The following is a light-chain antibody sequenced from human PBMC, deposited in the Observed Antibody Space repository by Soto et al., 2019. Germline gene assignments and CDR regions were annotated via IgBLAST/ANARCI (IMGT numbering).Light chain of an antibody. J-gene: IGKJ1*01. Sequence: DIVMTQSPLSLPVTPGEPASISCRSSQSLLHSNGYNYLDWYLQKPGQSPQLLIYLGSNRASGVPDRFSGSGSGTDFTLKISRVEAEDVGVYYCMQALQTPRTFGQAPKVEIK. V-gene: IGKV2-28*01. CDR3: MQALQTPRT. CDR2: LGS. CDR1: QSLLHSNGYNY.